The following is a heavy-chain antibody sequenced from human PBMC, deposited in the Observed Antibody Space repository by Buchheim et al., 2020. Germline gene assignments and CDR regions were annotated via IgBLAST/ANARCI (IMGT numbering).Heavy chain of an antibody. CDR1: GFTFSSYG. D-gene: IGHD7-27*01. J-gene: IGHJ6*02. CDR2: ISYDGSNK. CDR3: AKDIREAELGGMDA. Sequence: QVQLVESGGGVVQPGRSLRLSCAASGFTFSSYGMHWVRQAPGKGLEWVAVISYDGSNKYYADSVKGRFTISRDNSKNTLYLQMNSLRAEDTAVYYCAKDIREAELGGMDAWGQGTT. V-gene: IGHV3-30*18.